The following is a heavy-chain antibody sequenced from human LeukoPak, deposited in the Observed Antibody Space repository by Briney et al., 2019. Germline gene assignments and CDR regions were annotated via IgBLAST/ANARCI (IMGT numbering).Heavy chain of an antibody. D-gene: IGHD1-14*01. J-gene: IGHJ3*02. V-gene: IGHV3-66*01. CDR1: GFTVSTNY. CDR2: IYIAGST. Sequence: GGSLRLSCAASGFTVSTNYMSWVRQAPGKRLEWVSVIYIAGSTYNADSVKGRFTISRDNAKNTLYLQMNSLRAEDAAVYYCARITRDAFDIWGQGTMVTVSS. CDR3: ARITRDAFDI.